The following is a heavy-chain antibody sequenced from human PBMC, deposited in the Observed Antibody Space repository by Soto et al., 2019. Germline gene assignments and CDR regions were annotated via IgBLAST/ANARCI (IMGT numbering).Heavy chain of an antibody. V-gene: IGHV4-59*01. CDR2: IYYSGST. J-gene: IGHJ4*02. CDR1: GGSISSYY. Sequence: SETLSLTCTVSGGSISSYYWSWIRQPPGKGLEWIGYIYYSGSTNYNPSLKSRVTISVDTSKNQFSLKLSSVTAVDTAVYYCAREGGYSNFGDIGRGLDYWGQGTLVTVSS. CDR3: AREGGYSNFGDIGRGLDY. D-gene: IGHD4-4*01.